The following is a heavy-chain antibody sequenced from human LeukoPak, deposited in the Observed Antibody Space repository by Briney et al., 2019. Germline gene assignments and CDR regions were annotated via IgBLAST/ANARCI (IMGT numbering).Heavy chain of an antibody. CDR1: GGSFSGYY. CDR3: ARRDGSGSYFAFDI. CDR2: INHSGST. V-gene: IGHV4-34*01. J-gene: IGHJ3*02. Sequence: PSETLSLTCAVYGGSFSGYYWSWIRQPPGKGLEWIGEINHSGSTNYNPSLKSRVTISVDTSKNQFSLKLSSVTAADTAVYYCARRDGSGSYFAFDIWGQGTMVTVSS. D-gene: IGHD3-10*01.